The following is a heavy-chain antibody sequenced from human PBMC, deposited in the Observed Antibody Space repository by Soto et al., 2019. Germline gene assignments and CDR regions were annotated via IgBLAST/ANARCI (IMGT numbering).Heavy chain of an antibody. V-gene: IGHV3-30-3*01. J-gene: IGHJ5*02. D-gene: IGHD3-22*01. CDR3: ARDQGIGYYYDSSGYLDP. CDR1: GFTFSSYA. Sequence: QVQLVESGGGVVQPGRSLRLSCAASGFTFSSYAMHWVRQAPGKGLEWVAVISYDGSNKYYADSVKGRFTISRDNSKNTLYLQMNSLRDEDTAVYYCARDQGIGYYYDSSGYLDPWGQGTLVTVSS. CDR2: ISYDGSNK.